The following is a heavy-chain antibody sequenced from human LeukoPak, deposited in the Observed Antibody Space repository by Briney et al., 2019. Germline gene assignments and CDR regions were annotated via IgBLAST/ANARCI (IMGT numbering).Heavy chain of an antibody. CDR1: GFIFSNYA. CDR2: INSNSRNI. CDR3: ARVGLGLSTRGHNWFDP. Sequence: PGGSLRLSCAAPGFIFSNYAMVWVRQAPEKGREWVSYINSNSRNIYYADSVKGRFAISRDNAKNTLFLQLGSLRAEDTAVYYCARVGLGLSTRGHNWFDPWGQGTLVSVSS. J-gene: IGHJ5*02. V-gene: IGHV3-21*06. D-gene: IGHD3-10*01.